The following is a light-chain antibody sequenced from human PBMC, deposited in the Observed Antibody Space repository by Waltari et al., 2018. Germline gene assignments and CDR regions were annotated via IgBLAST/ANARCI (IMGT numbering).Light chain of an antibody. V-gene: IGKV4-1*01. J-gene: IGKJ1*01. CDR1: PSVLHTSNNLNF. Sequence: DIVMTQSPESLAVSLGERATINCKCNPSVLHTSNNLNFLAWYQQRPGQPPKLLIYWASTRDSGVPERFSGSGSATDFTLTISSLQAEDVAVYYCQQYYIFPRTFGQGTRVEIK. CDR3: QQYYIFPRT. CDR2: WAS.